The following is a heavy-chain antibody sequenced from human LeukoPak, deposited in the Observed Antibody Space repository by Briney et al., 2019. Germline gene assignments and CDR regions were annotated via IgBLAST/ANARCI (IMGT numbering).Heavy chain of an antibody. Sequence: GGSLRLSCAASGFTFSAYSMNWVRQAPGKGLEWVSYISSSSSSICYADSVKGRFTISRDNAKNLLYLQMNSLRAEDTAVYYCARDPVGWELPTSYYYYYMDVWGKGTTVTVSS. J-gene: IGHJ6*03. CDR1: GFTFSAYS. CDR2: ISSSSSSI. V-gene: IGHV3-48*01. D-gene: IGHD1-26*01. CDR3: ARDPVGWELPTSYYYYYMDV.